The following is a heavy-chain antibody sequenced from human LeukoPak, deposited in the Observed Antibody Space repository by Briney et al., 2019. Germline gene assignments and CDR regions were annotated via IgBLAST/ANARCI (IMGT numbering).Heavy chain of an antibody. CDR3: AKRDYDILTGYSPFDY. CDR2: ISGSGGST. Sequence: PGGTLRLSCAASGFTFSSYAMSWVRQAPGKGLEWVSAISGSGGSTYYADSVKGRFTISRDNSKNTLYLQMNSLRAEDTAVYYCAKRDYDILTGYSPFDYWGQGTLVTVSS. V-gene: IGHV3-23*01. CDR1: GFTFSSYA. J-gene: IGHJ4*02. D-gene: IGHD3-9*01.